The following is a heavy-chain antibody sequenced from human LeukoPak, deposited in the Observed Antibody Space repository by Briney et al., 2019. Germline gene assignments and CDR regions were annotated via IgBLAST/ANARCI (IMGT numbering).Heavy chain of an antibody. CDR3: AKASLELDEEYYYYYYMDV. V-gene: IGHV3-30*18. Sequence: GRSLRLSCAASGFTFSSYDMHWVRQAPGKGLEWVAVILYDGSNKYYADSVKGRFTISRDNSKNTLFLQMNSLRAEDTAVYYCAKASLELDEEYYYYYYMDVWGKGTTVTVSS. CDR1: GFTFSSYD. J-gene: IGHJ6*03. CDR2: ILYDGSNK. D-gene: IGHD1-7*01.